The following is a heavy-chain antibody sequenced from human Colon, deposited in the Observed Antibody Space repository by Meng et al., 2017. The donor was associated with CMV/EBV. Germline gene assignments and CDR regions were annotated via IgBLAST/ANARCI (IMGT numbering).Heavy chain of an antibody. J-gene: IGHJ4*02. Sequence: GESLTLSCAASGFTFDDYAMHWVRQAPGKGLEWVSVISWGDGTTTYHTDSVKCRFTISKDNYSNSLFLQMYSLRPGDSVLYYCVKGGADFKWFLFDSWGQGTLVTVSS. D-gene: IGHD3-9*01. V-gene: IGHV3-43D*03. CDR2: ISWGDGTTT. CDR1: GFTFDDYA. CDR3: VKGGADFKWFLFDS.